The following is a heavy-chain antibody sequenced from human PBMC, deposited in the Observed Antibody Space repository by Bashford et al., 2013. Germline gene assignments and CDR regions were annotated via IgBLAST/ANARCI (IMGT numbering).Heavy chain of an antibody. CDR1: GYTFTSYD. CDR2: MNPNSGNT. CDR3: ARRRLGRLSSRAEYFQH. D-gene: IGHD3-16*02. J-gene: IGHJ1*01. Sequence: ASVKVSCKASGYTFTSYDINWVRQATGQGLEWMGWMNPNSGNTGYAQKFQGRVTMTRNTSASTAYMELSSLRSEDTAVYYCARRRLGRLSSRAEYFQHWGRGDPRSPSPQ. V-gene: IGHV1-8*01.